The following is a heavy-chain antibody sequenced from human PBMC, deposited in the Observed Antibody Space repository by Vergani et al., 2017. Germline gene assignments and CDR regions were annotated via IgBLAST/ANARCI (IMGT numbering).Heavy chain of an antibody. J-gene: IGHJ4*02. CDR3: AGPQVTSAYYYGGFDY. Sequence: EVQLLESGGGLVQPGGSLRLSCAASGFTFSTYAMTWVRQAPGKGLEWFSTISSDGGSTYYADSVKGRFTISRDNSQNTLSLQMNSLTAEDTAIYYCAGPQVTSAYYYGGFDYWGQGILVTVSS. V-gene: IGHV3-23*01. CDR2: ISSDGGST. D-gene: IGHD3-22*01. CDR1: GFTFSTYA.